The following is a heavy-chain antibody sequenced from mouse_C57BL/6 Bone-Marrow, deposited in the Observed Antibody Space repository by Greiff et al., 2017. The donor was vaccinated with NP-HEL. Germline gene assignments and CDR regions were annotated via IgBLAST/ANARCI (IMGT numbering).Heavy chain of an antibody. D-gene: IGHD1-1*01. J-gene: IGHJ3*01. CDR2: IYPRSGNT. CDR3: ARKDVLRGFAY. V-gene: IGHV1-81*01. Sequence: VKLMESGAELARPGASVKLSCKASGYTFTSYGISWVKQRTGQGLEWIGEIYPRSGNTYYNEKFKGKATLTADKSSSTAYMELRSLTSEDSAVYFCARKDVLRGFAYWGQGTLVTVSA. CDR1: GYTFTSYG.